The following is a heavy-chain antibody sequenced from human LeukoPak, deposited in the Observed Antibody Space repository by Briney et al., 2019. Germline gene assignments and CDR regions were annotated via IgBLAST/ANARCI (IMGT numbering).Heavy chain of an antibody. J-gene: IGHJ4*02. V-gene: IGHV1-2*06. CDR1: GYTFTGYY. CDR2: INPNSGGT. D-gene: IGHD3-22*01. CDR3: AHLGGVVINPNFDY. Sequence: ASVKVSCKASGYTFTGYYMHWVRQAPGQGLEWMGRINPNSGGTNYAQKFQGRVTMTRDTSISTAYMELSRLRSDDTAVCYCAHLGGVVINPNFDYWGQGTLVTVSS.